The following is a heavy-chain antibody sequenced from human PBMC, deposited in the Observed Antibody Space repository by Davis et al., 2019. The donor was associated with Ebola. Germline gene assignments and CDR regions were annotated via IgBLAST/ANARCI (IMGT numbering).Heavy chain of an antibody. CDR2: ISQSGST. V-gene: IGHV4-4*02. CDR1: GDSISSSNW. D-gene: IGHD1-1*01. J-gene: IGHJ6*02. Sequence: MPGGSLRLSCAVSGDSISSSNWWSWVRQPPGKGLEWIGEISQSGSTNYNPSLKSRVTISVDKSKNQFSLKLSSVTAADTAVYYCARDAPPTWNYYYGMDVWGQGTTVTVSS. CDR3: ARDAPPTWNYYYGMDV.